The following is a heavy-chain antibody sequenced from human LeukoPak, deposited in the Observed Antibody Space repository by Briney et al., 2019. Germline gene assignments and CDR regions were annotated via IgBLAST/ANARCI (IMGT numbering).Heavy chain of an antibody. CDR3: AHSRYPYFDY. CDR2: IFWNDDK. CDR1: GFSLSTSGVG. D-gene: IGHD1-26*01. Sequence: GPTLVNPTQTLTLTCSFSGFSLSTSGVGVGWIRQSPEKALEWLAVIFWNDDKRYSPSLKSRLTITRDTSKNQVVLTMTNMDPVDTATYYCAHSRYPYFDYWGQGTLVTVSS. V-gene: IGHV2-5*01. J-gene: IGHJ4*02.